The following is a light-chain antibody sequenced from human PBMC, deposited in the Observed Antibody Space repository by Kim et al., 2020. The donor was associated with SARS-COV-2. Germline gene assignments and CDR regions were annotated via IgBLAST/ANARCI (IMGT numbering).Light chain of an antibody. Sequence: SSELTQDPAVSVALGQTVTITCQGDSLRMSYATWYQQKPGQAPLLVIYGENSRPSGIPDRFFGSYSRNTASLTITGAQAEDEADYYCNSRDISSDHVLFGGGTQLTV. CDR2: GEN. CDR3: NSRDISSDHVL. CDR1: SLRMSY. V-gene: IGLV3-19*01. J-gene: IGLJ3*02.